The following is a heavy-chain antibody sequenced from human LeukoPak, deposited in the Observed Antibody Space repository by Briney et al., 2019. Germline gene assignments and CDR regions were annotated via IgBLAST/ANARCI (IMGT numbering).Heavy chain of an antibody. D-gene: IGHD1-1*01. V-gene: IGHV3-23*01. CDR2: ISGSGGRA. CDR1: GFTFSSYT. Sequence: PGGSLRLSCAASGFTFSSYTISWVRQAPGKGQEWVAAISGSGGRAYYADSVRGRFTISRDNSKNTLYLQMNSLRAEDTAVYYCAKDPIWGSWNDVGDLNYWGQGTLVTVSS. J-gene: IGHJ4*02. CDR3: AKDPIWGSWNDVGDLNY.